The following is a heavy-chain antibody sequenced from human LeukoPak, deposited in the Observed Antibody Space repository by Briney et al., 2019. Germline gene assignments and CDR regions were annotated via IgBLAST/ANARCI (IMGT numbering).Heavy chain of an antibody. CDR1: GYSISSGYY. CDR2: IYHSGST. V-gene: IGHV4-38-2*02. J-gene: IGHJ4*02. D-gene: IGHD1-14*01. Sequence: SETLSLTCTVSGYSISSGYYWGWIRQPPGKGLEWIGSIYHSGSTYYNPSLKSRVTISVDTSKNQFSLKLSSVTAADTAVYYCARANQLGIFDYWGQGTLVTASS. CDR3: ARANQLGIFDY.